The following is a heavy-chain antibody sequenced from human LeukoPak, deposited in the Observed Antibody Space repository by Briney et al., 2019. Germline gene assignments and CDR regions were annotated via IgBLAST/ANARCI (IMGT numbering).Heavy chain of an antibody. V-gene: IGHV3-21*01. CDR3: ARCPAKGLGLNWFDP. D-gene: IGHD6-19*01. CDR2: ISGSSSYM. Sequence: GGSLRLSCAASGFTFSSYTMNWVRQAPGKGLEWVSSISGSSSYMYYADPLKGRFTISRDNAKNSLYLQMNSLRAEDTAVYYCARCPAKGLGLNWFDPWGQGTLVTVSS. J-gene: IGHJ5*02. CDR1: GFTFSSYT.